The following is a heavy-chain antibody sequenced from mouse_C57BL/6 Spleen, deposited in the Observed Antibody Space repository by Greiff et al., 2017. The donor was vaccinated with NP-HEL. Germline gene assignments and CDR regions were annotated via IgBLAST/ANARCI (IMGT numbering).Heavy chain of an antibody. J-gene: IGHJ3*01. Sequence: DVMLVESGGGLVKPGGFLKLSCAASGFTFSDYGMHWVRQAPEKGLEWVAYISSGSSTIYYADTVKGRFTISRDNAKNTLFLQMTSLRSEDTAMYYCARSSSYYGSSYRFAYWGQGTLVTVSA. CDR2: ISSGSSTI. CDR1: GFTFSDYG. V-gene: IGHV5-17*01. D-gene: IGHD1-1*01. CDR3: ARSSSYYGSSYRFAY.